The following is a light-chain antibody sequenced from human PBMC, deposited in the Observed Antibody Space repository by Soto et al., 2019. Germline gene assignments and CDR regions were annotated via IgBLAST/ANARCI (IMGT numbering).Light chain of an antibody. J-gene: IGLJ1*01. CDR1: SSDIGGHIS. Sequence: QSALTQPRSVSGSPGQSVTISCTGTSSDIGGHISVSWFQQHPGKAPKLMIYDVSKRPSGVADRFSGYKSGNAASPTISGLQDEDEDDYCCSSSAGGFNVFGTGTKVTVL. V-gene: IGLV2-11*01. CDR2: DVS. CDR3: SSSAGGFNV.